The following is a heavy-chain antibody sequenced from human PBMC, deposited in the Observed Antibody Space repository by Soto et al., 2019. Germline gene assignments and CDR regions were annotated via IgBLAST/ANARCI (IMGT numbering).Heavy chain of an antibody. J-gene: IGHJ4*02. V-gene: IGHV3-74*01. CDR2: INGAGSNT. CDR3: ARDHFGGNTDY. D-gene: IGHD2-15*01. Sequence: EVQLVESGGDLVQPGGSLRLSCVASGFSFSSYWIHWVRHVPGKGLVWVSRINGAGSNTDYADSVKGRFTISRDNTKNTLYLQMNNLRADDTAVYYCARDHFGGNTDYWGQGTLVTVSS. CDR1: GFSFSSYW.